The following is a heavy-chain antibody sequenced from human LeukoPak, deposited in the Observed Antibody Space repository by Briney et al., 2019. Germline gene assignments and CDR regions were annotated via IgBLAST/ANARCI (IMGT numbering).Heavy chain of an antibody. CDR1: GFTFSSYS. J-gene: IGHJ4*02. CDR2: ISSSSSYI. Sequence: GGSLRLSCAASGFTFSSYSMNWVRQAPGKGLEWVSSISSSSSYIYYADSVKGRFTISKDNAKNSLYLQMNSLRAEDTAVYYCARDVSSGAFGYWGQGTLVTVSS. D-gene: IGHD3-10*01. CDR3: ARDVSSGAFGY. V-gene: IGHV3-21*01.